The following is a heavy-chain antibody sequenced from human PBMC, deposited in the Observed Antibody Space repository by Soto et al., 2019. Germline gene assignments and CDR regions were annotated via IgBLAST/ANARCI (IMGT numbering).Heavy chain of an antibody. CDR1: GGSISSGGYY. CDR2: IYYSVST. Sequence: QVQLQESGPGLVKPSQTLSLTCTVSGGSISSGGYYWSWIRQHPGKGMEWIGYIYYSVSTYYNPSIKSRVTISVDTSKNQFSLKLSSVTAAYTAVYYCARGTYDSSGYYRYYFDYWGQGTLVTVSS. V-gene: IGHV4-31*03. CDR3: ARGTYDSSGYYRYYFDY. J-gene: IGHJ4*02. D-gene: IGHD3-22*01.